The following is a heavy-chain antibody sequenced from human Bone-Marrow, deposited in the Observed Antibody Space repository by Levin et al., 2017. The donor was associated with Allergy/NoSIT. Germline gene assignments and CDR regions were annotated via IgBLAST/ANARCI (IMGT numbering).Heavy chain of an antibody. Sequence: PGESLKISCKASGYTFTSYGISWVRQAPGQGLEWMGWISAYNGNTNYAQKLQGRVTMTTDTSTSTAYMELRSLRSDDTAVYYCARSDIVVVPAAIQHDYWGQGTLVTVSS. CDR3: ARSDIVVVPAAIQHDY. CDR2: ISAYNGNT. J-gene: IGHJ4*02. V-gene: IGHV1-18*01. CDR1: GYTFTSYG. D-gene: IGHD2-2*02.